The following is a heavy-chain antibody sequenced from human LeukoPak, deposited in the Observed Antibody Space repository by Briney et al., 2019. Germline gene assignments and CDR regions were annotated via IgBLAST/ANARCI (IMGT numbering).Heavy chain of an antibody. CDR2: ISSSGSTI. CDR3: ARRAGAYTHPYDY. Sequence: GGSLRLSCAASGFTFSSYEMNWVRQAPGKGLEWVSYISSSGSTIYYADSVKGRFTISRDNAKNSLYLQMNSLRAEDTAVYYCARRAGAYTHPYDYWGQGTLVTVSS. D-gene: IGHD3-16*01. J-gene: IGHJ4*02. V-gene: IGHV3-48*03. CDR1: GFTFSSYE.